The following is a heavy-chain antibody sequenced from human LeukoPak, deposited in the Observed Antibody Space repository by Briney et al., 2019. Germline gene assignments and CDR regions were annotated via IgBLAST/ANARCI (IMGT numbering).Heavy chain of an antibody. V-gene: IGHV1-18*01. Sequence: ASVKVSCKASGGTFSSYAISWVRQAPGQGLEWMGWISAYNGNTNYAQKLQGRVTMTTDTSTSTAYMELRSLRSDDTAVYYCAREYERYYYMDVWGKGTTVTVSS. CDR1: GGTFSSYA. J-gene: IGHJ6*03. D-gene: IGHD3-16*01. CDR2: ISAYNGNT. CDR3: AREYERYYYMDV.